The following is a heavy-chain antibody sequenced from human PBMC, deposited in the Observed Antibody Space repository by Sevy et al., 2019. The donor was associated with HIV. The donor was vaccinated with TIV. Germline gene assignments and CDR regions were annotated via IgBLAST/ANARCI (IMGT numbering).Heavy chain of an antibody. CDR3: ARDCSSTSCLWGLDV. Sequence: GGSLRLSCTAYGFTFSNYAVHWVRQAPGKGLEWVAIISHDEIHKDFADSVKGRFTISRDNAKNSLFLQMNSLRVEDTAVYYCARDCSSTSCLWGLDVWGQGTAVTVSS. D-gene: IGHD2-2*01. CDR2: ISHDEIHK. V-gene: IGHV3-30*04. J-gene: IGHJ6*02. CDR1: GFTFSNYA.